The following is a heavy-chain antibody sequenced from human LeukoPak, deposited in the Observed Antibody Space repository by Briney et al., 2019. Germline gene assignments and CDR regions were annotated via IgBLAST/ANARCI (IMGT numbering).Heavy chain of an antibody. V-gene: IGHV4-59*01. CDR2: KDYSGST. CDR3: ARVYYSSSYDYWYFDL. D-gene: IGHD6-13*01. J-gene: IGHJ2*01. Sequence: SETLSLTCTVSGGSICRYYWSWIRQPPGKGLEWIGYKDYSGSTNYNRSLKSRVTISVDTSKNQFSLKLSSVTAADTAVYYCARVYYSSSYDYWYFDLWGRGTLVTVSS. CDR1: GGSICRYY.